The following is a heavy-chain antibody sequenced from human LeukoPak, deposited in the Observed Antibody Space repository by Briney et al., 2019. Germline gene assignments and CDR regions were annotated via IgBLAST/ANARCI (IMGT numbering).Heavy chain of an antibody. CDR1: RGSISGSIRRYY. CDR3: ARIPLGYSGAYYFDY. J-gene: IGHJ4*02. D-gene: IGHD5-12*01. Sequence: PSETLSLTCTVYRGSISGSIRRYYWSWLRQPPGKGLEWIGYISSSCSVNDNPSLRSRVTISVDTSKNQFFLNLSSVSAADTAVYYCARIPLGYSGAYYFDYWGQGTLVTVSP. V-gene: IGHV4-4*09. CDR2: ISSSCSV.